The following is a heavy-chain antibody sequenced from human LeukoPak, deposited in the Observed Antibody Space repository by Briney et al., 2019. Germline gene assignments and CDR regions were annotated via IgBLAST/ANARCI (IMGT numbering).Heavy chain of an antibody. J-gene: IGHJ4*02. CDR3: ARDWGIAARQGPFDY. Sequence: PGGSLRLSCAASGFTFSDYAMTWVRQAPGKGLEWVSTITDSGDRTYYADSVKGRFTISRDNSKNTLYLQMNSLRAEDTAVYYCARDWGIAARQGPFDYWGQGTLVTVSS. D-gene: IGHD6-6*01. CDR2: ITDSGDRT. V-gene: IGHV3-23*01. CDR1: GFTFSDYA.